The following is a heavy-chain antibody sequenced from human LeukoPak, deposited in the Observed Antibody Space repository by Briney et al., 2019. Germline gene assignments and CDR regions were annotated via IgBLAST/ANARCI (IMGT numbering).Heavy chain of an antibody. D-gene: IGHD6-19*01. Sequence: PAGGSLRLSCAASGFTFSSYGMHWVRQAPGKGLEWVAFIRYDGSNKYYADSVKGRFTISRDNSKNTLYLQMNSLRAEDTAVYYCAKDLGSSGWYIEYWGQGTLVTVSS. CDR1: GFTFSSYG. J-gene: IGHJ4*02. CDR3: AKDLGSSGWYIEY. CDR2: IRYDGSNK. V-gene: IGHV3-30*02.